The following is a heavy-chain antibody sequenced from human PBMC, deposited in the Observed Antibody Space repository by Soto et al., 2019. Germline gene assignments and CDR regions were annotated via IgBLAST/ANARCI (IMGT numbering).Heavy chain of an antibody. CDR2: IYYSGST. CDR3: ARGYRDRYGDYLDY. V-gene: IGHV4-59*01. CDR1: GGSISSYY. Sequence: SETLSLTCTVSGGSISSYYWSWIRQPPGKGLEWIGYIYYSGSTNYNPSLKSRVTISVDTSKNQFSLKLSSVTAADTAVYYCARGYRDRYGDYLDYWGQGTLVTVSS. J-gene: IGHJ4*02. D-gene: IGHD4-17*01.